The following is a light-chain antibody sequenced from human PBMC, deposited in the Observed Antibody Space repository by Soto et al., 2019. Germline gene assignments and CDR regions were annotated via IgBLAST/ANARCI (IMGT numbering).Light chain of an antibody. CDR2: EVS. CDR1: SSDVGSYNL. Sequence: QSALTQPASVSGSPGQSITISCTGTSSDVGSYNLVSWYQQHPGKAPKFMIYEVSKRPSGVSNRFSGSKSGNTASLTISGLQAEDEADYYCCSYAGSNTFVVFGGGTQLTVL. J-gene: IGLJ2*01. V-gene: IGLV2-23*02. CDR3: CSYAGSNTFVV.